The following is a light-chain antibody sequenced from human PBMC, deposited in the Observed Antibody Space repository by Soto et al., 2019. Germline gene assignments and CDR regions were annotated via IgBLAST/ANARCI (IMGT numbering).Light chain of an antibody. CDR3: QQYNSYSQA. Sequence: GDRVTITCRASQSISSWLAWYQQKPGKAPKLLIYKASSLESGVPSRFSGSGSGTEFTLTISSLQPDDFATYYCQQYNSYSQAFGQGTKV. J-gene: IGKJ1*01. CDR2: KAS. V-gene: IGKV1-5*03. CDR1: QSISSW.